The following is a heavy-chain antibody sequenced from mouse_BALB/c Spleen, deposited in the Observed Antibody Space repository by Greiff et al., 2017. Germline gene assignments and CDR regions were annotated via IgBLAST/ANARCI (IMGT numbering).Heavy chain of an antibody. CDR1: GYSITSDYA. CDR2: ISYSGST. CDR3: ARGGYDGPMDY. D-gene: IGHD2-2*01. Sequence: DVKLVESGPGLVKPSQSLSLTCTVTGYSITSDYAWNWIRQFPGNKLEWMGYISYSGSTSYNPSLKSRISITRDTSKNQFFLQLNSVTTEDTATYYCARGGYDGPMDYWGQGTSVTVSS. V-gene: IGHV3-2*02. J-gene: IGHJ4*01.